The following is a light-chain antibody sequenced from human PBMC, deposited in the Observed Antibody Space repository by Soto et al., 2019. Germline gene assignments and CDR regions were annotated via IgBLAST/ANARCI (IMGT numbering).Light chain of an antibody. V-gene: IGKV1-5*03. CDR2: KAS. Sequence: DIQMTQSPSTLSASVGDRVTITCRASQTIDSWLAWYQQKPGKAPKLLIYKASTLKSGVQSRFSGSGSGTEFTLTIRSLQPDDFATYYCQHYNSYSEAFGQGTKVDIK. CDR3: QHYNSYSEA. CDR1: QTIDSW. J-gene: IGKJ1*01.